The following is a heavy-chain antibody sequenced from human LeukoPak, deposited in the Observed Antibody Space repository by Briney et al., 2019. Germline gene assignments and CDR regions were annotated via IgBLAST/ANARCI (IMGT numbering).Heavy chain of an antibody. Sequence: ASVKVSCKASGGTFSSYAISWVRQAPGQGLEWMGGIIPIFGTANYAQKFQGRVTITADKSTSTAYMELSSLRSEDTAVYYCALKGLYIVVWEIDYWGQGTLVTVSS. CDR2: IIPIFGTA. CDR3: ALKGLYIVVWEIDY. CDR1: GGTFSSYA. D-gene: IGHD3-22*01. V-gene: IGHV1-69*06. J-gene: IGHJ4*02.